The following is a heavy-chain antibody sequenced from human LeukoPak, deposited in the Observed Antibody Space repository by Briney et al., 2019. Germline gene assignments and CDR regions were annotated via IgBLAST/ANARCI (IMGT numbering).Heavy chain of an antibody. CDR3: ARAPLWFGESYYFDY. CDR2: INPNSGGT. D-gene: IGHD3-10*01. CDR1: GYTFTGYY. J-gene: IGHJ4*02. V-gene: IGHV1-2*02. Sequence: ASVKVSCKASGYTFTGYYMHWVRQAPGQGLEWMGWINPNSGGTNYAQKFQGRVTMTRDTSISTAYMELSRLRSDDTAVYYCARAPLWFGESYYFDYWGQGTLVTVSS.